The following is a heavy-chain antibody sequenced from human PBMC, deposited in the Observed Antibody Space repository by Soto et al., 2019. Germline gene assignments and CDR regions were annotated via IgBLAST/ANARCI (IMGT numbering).Heavy chain of an antibody. CDR3: ARSIVVVTALDY. CDR2: INAGNGNT. CDR1: GYTFTSYA. J-gene: IGHJ4*02. V-gene: IGHV1-3*05. Sequence: QVQLVQSGAEEKKPGASVKVSCKASGYTFTSYAMHWVRQAPGQRLEWMGWINAGNGNTKYSQKFQRRVTITRDTSASTSYMELSSLRSEDTAVYYCARSIVVVTALDYWRQGTLVTVSS. D-gene: IGHD2-21*02.